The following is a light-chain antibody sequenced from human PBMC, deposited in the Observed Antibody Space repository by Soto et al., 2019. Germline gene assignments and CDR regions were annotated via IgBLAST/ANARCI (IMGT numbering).Light chain of an antibody. V-gene: IGLV2-14*01. CDR1: SSDVGGYNY. Sequence: QSVLTQPASVSGSPGQSITISCTGTSSDVGGYNYVSWYQQHPGKAPKLMIYDVSNRPSGVSNRFSGSKSGNTASLTISGLQAEDEADYYCSSYTSSRTFYVFGRGTQVTGL. J-gene: IGLJ1*01. CDR3: SSYTSSRTFYV. CDR2: DVS.